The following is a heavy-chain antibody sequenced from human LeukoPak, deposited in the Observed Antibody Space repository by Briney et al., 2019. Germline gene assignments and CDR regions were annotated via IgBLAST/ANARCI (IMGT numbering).Heavy chain of an antibody. D-gene: IGHD2-15*01. CDR3: ANIVVVAARFDY. V-gene: IGHV3-30*02. CDR2: IRYDGNNK. Sequence: GGSLRLSCAASRFRFASYGMHWVRQAPGKGLEWVAFIRYDGNNKYYADSVKGRFTISRDNSKNTLYLQMNSLRAEDTAIYYCANIVVVAARFDYWGQGTLVSVSS. CDR1: RFRFASYG. J-gene: IGHJ4*02.